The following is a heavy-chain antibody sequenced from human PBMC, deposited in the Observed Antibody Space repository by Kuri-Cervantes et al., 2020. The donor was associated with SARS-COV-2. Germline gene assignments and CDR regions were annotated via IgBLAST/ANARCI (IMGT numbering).Heavy chain of an antibody. Sequence: GESLKISCAASGFTFNTYSMDWVRLAPGKGLEWLAYISKGSDTIYYADSVKGRFTISRDNAKNSLYLQMNSLRAEDTAVYYCAREGAEVGYCSNWGQGTLVTVSS. J-gene: IGHJ4*02. CDR1: GFTFNTYS. CDR3: AREGAEVGYCSN. V-gene: IGHV3-48*04. D-gene: IGHD2-2*01. CDR2: ISKGSDTI.